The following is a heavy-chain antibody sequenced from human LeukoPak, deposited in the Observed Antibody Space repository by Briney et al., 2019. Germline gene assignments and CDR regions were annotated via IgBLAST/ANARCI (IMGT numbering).Heavy chain of an antibody. CDR3: ATGGIYSSNFDY. Sequence: GESLKISFQGSGYSFTSYWIAWVRQMPGKGLEWMGIIYPGDSETGYSPSFQGQVTISVDKSISTAYLQWSSLKASDTAVYYCATGGIYSSNFDYWGQGTLVTVSS. D-gene: IGHD5-18*01. CDR1: GYSFTSYW. V-gene: IGHV5-51*01. J-gene: IGHJ4*02. CDR2: IYPGDSET.